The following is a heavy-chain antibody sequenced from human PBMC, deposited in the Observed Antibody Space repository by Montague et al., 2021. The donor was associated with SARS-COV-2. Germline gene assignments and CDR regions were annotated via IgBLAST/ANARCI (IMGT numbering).Heavy chain of an antibody. V-gene: IGHV5-51*01. Sequence: QSGAEVKKPGESLKISCKGSGYSFSTFWIGWVRQMPGKGLEWMGIIYPGDSKTRYTASFRGQVTISADRSTSTAYLQWDSLEASDTAIYYCAKYGPSGDHFKFGMDVWGPGTTVTVSS. CDR2: IYPGDSKT. D-gene: IGHD1-26*01. CDR3: AKYGPSGDHFKFGMDV. CDR1: GYSFSTFW. J-gene: IGHJ6*02.